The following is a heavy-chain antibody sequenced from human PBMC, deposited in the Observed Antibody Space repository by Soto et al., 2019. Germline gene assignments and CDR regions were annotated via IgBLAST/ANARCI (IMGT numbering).Heavy chain of an antibody. D-gene: IGHD2-2*01. V-gene: IGHV1-3*01. J-gene: IGHJ5*02. Sequence: GASVKVSCKASGYSFTGYLMHWVRQAPGQRLEWMGWINAGNGNTKYSQKFQGRVTITRDTSASTAYMELSSLRSEDTAVYYCARDGCSGTSCYFLTDPWGQGTLVTVSS. CDR2: INAGNGNT. CDR1: GYSFTGYL. CDR3: ARDGCSGTSCYFLTDP.